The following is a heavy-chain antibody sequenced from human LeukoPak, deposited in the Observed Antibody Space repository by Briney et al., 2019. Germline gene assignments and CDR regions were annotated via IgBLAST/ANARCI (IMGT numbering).Heavy chain of an antibody. CDR3: EVGATTFDY. CDR1: GGSVSSGSYY. J-gene: IGHJ4*02. D-gene: IGHD1-26*01. V-gene: IGHV4-39*01. Sequence: SETLSLTCTVSGGSVSSGSYYWSWIRQPPGKGLEWIGSIYYSGSTYYNPSLKSRVTISVDTSKNQFSLKLSSVTAADTAVYYCEVGATTFDYWGQGTLVTVSS. CDR2: IYYSGST.